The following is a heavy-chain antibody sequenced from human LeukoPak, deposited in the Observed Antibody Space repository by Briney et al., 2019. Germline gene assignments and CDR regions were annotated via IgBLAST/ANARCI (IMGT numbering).Heavy chain of an antibody. J-gene: IGHJ4*02. V-gene: IGHV1-46*01. CDR2: INPGGDYT. CDR1: GYSFRSYY. CDR3: AREGSRSSLGGYGY. D-gene: IGHD6-6*01. Sequence: ASVKVSCKASGYSFRSYYINWVRQAPGQGLEWMGLINPGGDYTKYAQTFQGRVTMTRDTSTNTVYMHLSSLRSEDTGIYYCAREGSRSSLGGYGYWGQGTLVTVSS.